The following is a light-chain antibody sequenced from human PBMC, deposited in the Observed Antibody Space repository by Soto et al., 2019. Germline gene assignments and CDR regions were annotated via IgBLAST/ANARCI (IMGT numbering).Light chain of an antibody. Sequence: PGERATLSCRASPSVTNFLAWYQQKPGQAPRLLIYGAFNRATGIPARFSGSGSGTDFTLTISSLEPEDSAIYYCQQRNIWPPITFGQGTRLEIK. CDR2: GAF. V-gene: IGKV3-11*01. CDR3: QQRNIWPPIT. J-gene: IGKJ5*01. CDR1: PSVTNF.